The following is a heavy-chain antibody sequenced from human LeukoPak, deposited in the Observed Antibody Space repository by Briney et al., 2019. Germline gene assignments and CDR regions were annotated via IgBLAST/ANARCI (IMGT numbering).Heavy chain of an antibody. Sequence: GGSLRLSCAASGFTFRGYAMSWVRQAPGKGLEWVSVISGSGADTYYADSVKGRFSISRDNSKNTLYLQMNSLRAEDTAVYYCAKDTRGYSYGPTIDYWGQGTLVTVSS. D-gene: IGHD5-18*01. CDR3: AKDTRGYSYGPTIDY. CDR2: ISGSGADT. J-gene: IGHJ4*02. CDR1: GFTFRGYA. V-gene: IGHV3-23*01.